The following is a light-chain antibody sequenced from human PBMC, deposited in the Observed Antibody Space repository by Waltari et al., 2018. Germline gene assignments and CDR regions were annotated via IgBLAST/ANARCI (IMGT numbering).Light chain of an antibody. V-gene: IGLV3-27*01. Sequence: SYELTQPSSVSVSPGQTARITCSGDVLAKKYARWFQQKPGQAPVLGIYKDTERPSGIPERISGSSSGTRVTLTISGAQVEDEADYYCYSAADSNLRVFGGGTRLTVL. CDR2: KDT. J-gene: IGLJ2*01. CDR3: YSAADSNLRV. CDR1: VLAKKY.